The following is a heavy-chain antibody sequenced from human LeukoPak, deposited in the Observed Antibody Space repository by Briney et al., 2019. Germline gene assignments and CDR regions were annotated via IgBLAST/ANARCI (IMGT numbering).Heavy chain of an antibody. CDR2: IYYSGST. V-gene: IGHV4-59*01. CDR3: ASGGMRVARGVIIWWGPSGY. CDR1: GGSISSYY. J-gene: IGHJ4*02. Sequence: SETLSLTCTVSGGSISSYYWSWIRQPPGKGLEWIGYIYYSGSTNYNPSLKSRVTISVDTSKNQFSLKLSSVTAADTAVYYCASGGMRVARGVIIWWGPSGYWGQGTLVTVSS. D-gene: IGHD3-10*01.